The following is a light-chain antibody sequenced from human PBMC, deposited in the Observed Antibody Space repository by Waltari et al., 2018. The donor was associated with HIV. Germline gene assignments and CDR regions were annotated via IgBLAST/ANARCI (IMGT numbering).Light chain of an antibody. Sequence: SYELTQPPSVSVSPGQTARITCSGDALPKQYAYWYQQKPGQAPVLVIYKDTERPSGSPERFSGSSSGTTVTLTISGVQAEDDADYYCLSADTSVTWVFGGGTKLTVL. V-gene: IGLV3-25*03. J-gene: IGLJ3*02. CDR3: LSADTSVTWV. CDR2: KDT. CDR1: ALPKQY.